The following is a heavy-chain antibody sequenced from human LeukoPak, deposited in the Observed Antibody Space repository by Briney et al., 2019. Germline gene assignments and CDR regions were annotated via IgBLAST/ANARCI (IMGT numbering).Heavy chain of an antibody. V-gene: IGHV3-30*03. J-gene: IGHJ4*02. Sequence: GGSLRLSCAASGFIFSSYGMHWVRQAPGKGLEWVAVISYDGGNISYTVSVKGRFTISRDNAKNSLYLQMNSLRAEDTAVYYCARRGSYSASDYWGQGTLVTVSS. CDR1: GFIFSSYG. CDR3: ARRGSYSASDY. D-gene: IGHD1-26*01. CDR2: ISYDGGNI.